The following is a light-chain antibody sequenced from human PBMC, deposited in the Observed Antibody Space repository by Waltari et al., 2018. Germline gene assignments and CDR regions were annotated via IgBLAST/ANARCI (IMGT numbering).Light chain of an antibody. CDR3: QQYYDGRT. Sequence: DIQMTQSPSSLSAFVGDRVTITCRASQVISNSLAWYQHKPGKPPKLLLYAASTLQSGVPSRFSGFGSGTDYTLIITSLQPEDFATYHCQQYYDGRTFGQGTRLEIK. CDR1: QVISNS. J-gene: IGKJ5*01. V-gene: IGKV1-NL1*01. CDR2: AAS.